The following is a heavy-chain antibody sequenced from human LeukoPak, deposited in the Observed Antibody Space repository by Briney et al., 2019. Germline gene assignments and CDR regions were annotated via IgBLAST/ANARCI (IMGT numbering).Heavy chain of an antibody. CDR1: GFTFSTYN. J-gene: IGHJ3*02. CDR2: ISSSSSYI. D-gene: IGHD6-19*01. V-gene: IGHV3-21*01. CDR3: ARVPPQWRPNRDAFDI. Sequence: GGSLRLSCAASGFTFSTYNMNWVRQAPGKGLEWVSSISSSSSYIYYADSVKGRFTISRDNAKNSLYLQMNSLRAEDTAVYYCARVPPQWRPNRDAFDIWGQGTMVTVSS.